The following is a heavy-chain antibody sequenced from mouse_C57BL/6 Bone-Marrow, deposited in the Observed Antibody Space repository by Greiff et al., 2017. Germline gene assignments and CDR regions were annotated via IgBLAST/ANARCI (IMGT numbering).Heavy chain of an antibody. V-gene: IGHV1-9*01. Sequence: QVQLKQSGAELMKPGASVKLSCKATGYTFTGYWIEWVKQRPGHGLEWIGEILPGSGSSNYNEKFKGKATFTADTSSNTSYMQHSSLTTEDSAIYYCASSFIPAWFAYWGQGTLVTVSA. D-gene: IGHD1-1*01. CDR1: GYTFTGYW. CDR3: ASSFIPAWFAY. J-gene: IGHJ3*01. CDR2: ILPGSGSS.